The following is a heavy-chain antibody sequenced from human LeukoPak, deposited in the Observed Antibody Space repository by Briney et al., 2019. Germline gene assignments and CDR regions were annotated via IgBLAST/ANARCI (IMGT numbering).Heavy chain of an antibody. CDR2: INPSDGWT. V-gene: IGHV1-46*02. D-gene: IGHD1-26*01. CDR1: GYTFNTYY. Sequence: ASVKVSCKASGYTFNTYYIHWVRQPPAQGLEWLAIINPSDGWTNYAQKFKDRVGVTGDTSTRTVYMELSRLRSVDTAVYYCARDDTIAEGIGFEYWGQGTLVTVSP. CDR3: ARDDTIAEGIGFEY. J-gene: IGHJ4*02.